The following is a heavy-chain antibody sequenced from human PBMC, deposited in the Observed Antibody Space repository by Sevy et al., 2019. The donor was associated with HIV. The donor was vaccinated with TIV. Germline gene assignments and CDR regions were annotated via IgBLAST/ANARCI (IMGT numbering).Heavy chain of an antibody. CDR2: IYYSGST. CDR1: GGSISSYY. V-gene: IGHV4-59*01. Sequence: SESLSLTCTVSGGSISSYYWSWIRQPPGKGLEWIGYIYYSGSTNYNPSLKSRVTISVDTSKNQFSLKLSSVTAADTAVYYCARVRAHPGHLIDYWGQGTLVTVSS. CDR3: ARVRAHPGHLIDY. J-gene: IGHJ4*02.